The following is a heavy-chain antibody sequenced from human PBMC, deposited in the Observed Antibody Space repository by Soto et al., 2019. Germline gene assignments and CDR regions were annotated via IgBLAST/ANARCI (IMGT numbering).Heavy chain of an antibody. CDR3: ARDLPHYDFWSGHYYEYFDP. V-gene: IGHV1-46*01. D-gene: IGHD3-3*01. Sequence: ASVKVSCKASGGTFSSYAISWVRQAPGQGLEWMGLINLSGGSTSYAQKFQGRVTMTRDTSTSIVSMELSSLRSEDTAVYYCARDLPHYDFWSGHYYEYFDPWGQGTLVTVSS. CDR2: INLSGGST. J-gene: IGHJ5*02. CDR1: GGTFSSYA.